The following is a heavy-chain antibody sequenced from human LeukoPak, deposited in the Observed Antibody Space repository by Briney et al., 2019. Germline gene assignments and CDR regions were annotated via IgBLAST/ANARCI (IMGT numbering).Heavy chain of an antibody. CDR3: AKDGRSYNSVWDPFDI. V-gene: IGHV3-23*01. CDR1: GFTFSSYG. Sequence: GGSLRLSCAASGFTFSSYGMHCVRQAPGKRLDWVSAIGGGEDDTYYADSVKGRLTISRDNSENTLYLQMNSLRADDTAIYYCAKDGRSYNSVWDPFDIWGQGTMVTVSS. CDR2: IGGGEDDT. J-gene: IGHJ3*02. D-gene: IGHD3-16*01.